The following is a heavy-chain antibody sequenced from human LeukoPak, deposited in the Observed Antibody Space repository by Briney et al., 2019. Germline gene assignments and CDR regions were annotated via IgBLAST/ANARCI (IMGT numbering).Heavy chain of an antibody. CDR3: ARAITVSRYYYYYGMDV. Sequence: ASVKVSCKASGYTFTSYGISWVRQAPGQGLEWMGWISAYNGNTNYAQKLQGRVTMTTDTSTSTAYMDLRSLRSDDTAVYYCARAITVSRYYYYYGMDVWGQGTTVTVSS. D-gene: IGHD3-10*01. J-gene: IGHJ6*02. V-gene: IGHV1-18*01. CDR2: ISAYNGNT. CDR1: GYTFTSYG.